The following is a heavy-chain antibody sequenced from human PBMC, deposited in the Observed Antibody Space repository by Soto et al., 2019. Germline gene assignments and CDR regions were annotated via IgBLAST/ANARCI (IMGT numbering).Heavy chain of an antibody. CDR2: IKSKTDGGTT. D-gene: IGHD3-9*01. V-gene: IGHV3-15*01. Sequence: VQLVESGGGLVKPGGSLRLSCAASGFTFSNARMSWVRQAPGKGLEWVGRIKSKTDGGTTDYAAPVKGRFTISRDDSKNTLYLQMNSLKTEDTAVYYCTTDRYDILTVYYYFDYWGQGTLVTVSS. J-gene: IGHJ4*02. CDR1: GFTFSNAR. CDR3: TTDRYDILTVYYYFDY.